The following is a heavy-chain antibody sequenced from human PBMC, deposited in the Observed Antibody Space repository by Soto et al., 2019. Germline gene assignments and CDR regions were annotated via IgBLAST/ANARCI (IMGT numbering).Heavy chain of an antibody. CDR3: ARDTLRGYYCLDV. J-gene: IGHJ6*02. Sequence: PSETLSLPCTLSGGSISSYYWSWIRQPPGKGLEWIGYISFTGGTNFNPSLRSRVTISIDTSKNQFSLRVNSVTTADTAVYYGARDTLRGYYCLDVWGQGTTVTVSS. D-gene: IGHD4-17*01. CDR1: GGSISSYY. CDR2: ISFTGGT. V-gene: IGHV4-59*01.